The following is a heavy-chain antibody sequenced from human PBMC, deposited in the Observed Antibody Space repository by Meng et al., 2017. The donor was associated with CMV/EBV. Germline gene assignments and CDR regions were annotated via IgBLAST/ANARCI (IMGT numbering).Heavy chain of an antibody. D-gene: IGHD1-26*01. CDR1: GFTFSSYD. V-gene: IGHV3-13*01. CDR2: IGTAGDT. J-gene: IGHJ4*02. CDR3: ARARAGGSYVDY. Sequence: GESLKISCAASGFTFSSYDMHWVRQATGKGLEWVSAIGTAGDTYYPGSVKGRFTISRENAKNSLYLQMNSLRAGDTAVYYCARARAGGSYVDYWGQGTLVIVSS.